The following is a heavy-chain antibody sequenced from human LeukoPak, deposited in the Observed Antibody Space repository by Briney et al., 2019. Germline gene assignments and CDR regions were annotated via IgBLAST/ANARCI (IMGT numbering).Heavy chain of an antibody. CDR2: ISYDGSNK. CDR1: GFTFSSYA. CDR3: PRDAVYGGYVDY. J-gene: IGHJ4*02. V-gene: IGHV3-30*04. Sequence: GRSLRLSCAASGFTFSSYAMHWIRQAPGKGLEWVAVISYDGSNKYYADSVKGRFTISRDNSKNTLYLQMNSLRAEDTAVYYSPRDAVYGGYVDYWGQGTLVTVSS. D-gene: IGHD4/OR15-4a*01.